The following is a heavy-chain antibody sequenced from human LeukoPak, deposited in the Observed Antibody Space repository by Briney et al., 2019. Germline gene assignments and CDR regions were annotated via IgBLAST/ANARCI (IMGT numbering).Heavy chain of an antibody. CDR3: ASVSTTWYGASSGHDY. V-gene: IGHV3-53*01. J-gene: IGHJ4*02. D-gene: IGHD2-2*01. CDR1: GFTVSNNY. Sequence: PGGSLRLSCAASGFTVSNNYMTWVRQAPGKGLEWVSVIYSTGSTYYADSVKGRFTISRDNSKNTPYLQLNSLRADDTAMYYCASVSTTWYGASSGHDYWGQGTLVTVSS. CDR2: IYSTGST.